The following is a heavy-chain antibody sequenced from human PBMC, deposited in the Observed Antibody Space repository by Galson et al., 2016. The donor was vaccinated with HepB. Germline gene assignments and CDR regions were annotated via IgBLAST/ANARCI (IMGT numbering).Heavy chain of an antibody. Sequence: SLRLSCAASGFTFSNYGMTWVRQAPGKGLEVVSSISRSRDSTDYADSVKGRFTISRDNSKNTLSLQMNSLTADDTAIYYCVQGSTAPAVWGKGTTVTVSS. CDR1: GFTFSNYG. D-gene: IGHD1-26*01. V-gene: IGHV3-23*01. CDR2: ISRSRDST. CDR3: VQGSTAPAV. J-gene: IGHJ6*04.